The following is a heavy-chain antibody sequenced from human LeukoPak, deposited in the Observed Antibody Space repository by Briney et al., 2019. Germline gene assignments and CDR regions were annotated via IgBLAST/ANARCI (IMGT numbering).Heavy chain of an antibody. V-gene: IGHV5-51*01. Sequence: GESLKISCKGSGYSFTSYWIGWVRQMPGKGLEWMAIIYPGDSDTRFGPSFQGQVTISADKSISTAYLQWSSLKASDTAMYYCARSPLNIDTGMDPDCYFDYWGQGTLVTVSS. CDR2: IYPGDSDT. D-gene: IGHD5-18*01. J-gene: IGHJ4*02. CDR1: GYSFTSYW. CDR3: ARSPLNIDTGMDPDCYFDY.